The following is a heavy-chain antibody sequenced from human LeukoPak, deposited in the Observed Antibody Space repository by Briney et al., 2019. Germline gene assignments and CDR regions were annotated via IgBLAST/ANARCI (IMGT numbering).Heavy chain of an antibody. CDR1: GFTLSYYW. CDR3: ARYGNGAWLGHFAFDM. CDR2: IKQDGSEK. V-gene: IGHV3-7*01. D-gene: IGHD6-19*01. J-gene: IGHJ3*02. Sequence: GGSLRLSCAASGFTLSYYWMSWVRQAPGKGLEWVANIKQDGSEKYYVDSVKGRFTISRDNAKNSLYLQMNSLKAEDTAVYYCARYGNGAWLGHFAFDMWGQGTMVTVSS.